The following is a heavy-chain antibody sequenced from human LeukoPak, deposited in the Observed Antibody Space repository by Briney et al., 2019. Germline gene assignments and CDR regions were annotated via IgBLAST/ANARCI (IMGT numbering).Heavy chain of an antibody. CDR1: GGTFSSYA. CDR2: IIPIFGTA. J-gene: IGHJ3*02. CDR3: ASPAGQGGLLAAFDI. V-gene: IGHV1-69*05. D-gene: IGHD1-26*01. Sequence: RASVKVSCKASGGTFSSYAISWVRQAPGQGLEWMGGIIPIFGTANYAQKFQGRVTITTDESTSTAYMELSSLRSEDTAVYYCASPAGQGGLLAAFDIWGQGTMVTVSS.